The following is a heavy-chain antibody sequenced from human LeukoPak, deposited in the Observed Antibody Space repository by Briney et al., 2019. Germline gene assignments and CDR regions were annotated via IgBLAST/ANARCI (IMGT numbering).Heavy chain of an antibody. Sequence: ASVKVSCKVSGYTFTGYYMHWVRQAPGQGLEWMGWINPNSGGTNYAQKFQGRVTMTRDTSISTAYMELSRLRSDDTAVYYCARSVYSSSGRFDYWGQGTLVTVSS. CDR2: INPNSGGT. V-gene: IGHV1-2*02. CDR1: GYTFTGYY. CDR3: ARSVYSSSGRFDY. D-gene: IGHD6-13*01. J-gene: IGHJ4*02.